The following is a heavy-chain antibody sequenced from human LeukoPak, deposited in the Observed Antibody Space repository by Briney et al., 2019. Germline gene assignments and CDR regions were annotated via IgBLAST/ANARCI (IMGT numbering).Heavy chain of an antibody. CDR2: IYTSGST. Sequence: SGTPSLTCAVSGGSISSSYYWSWIRQPAGKGLEWIGRIYTSGSTNYNPSLKSRVTMSVDTSKNQFSLKLSSVTAADTAVYYCASEGDYYDSSGPLYSFDYWGQGTLVTVSS. V-gene: IGHV4-4*07. D-gene: IGHD3-22*01. CDR3: ASEGDYYDSSGPLYSFDY. J-gene: IGHJ4*01. CDR1: GGSISSSYY.